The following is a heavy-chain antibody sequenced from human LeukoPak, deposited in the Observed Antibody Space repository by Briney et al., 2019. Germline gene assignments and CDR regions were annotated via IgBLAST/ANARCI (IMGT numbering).Heavy chain of an antibody. CDR2: IKQDGSEK. D-gene: IGHD3-10*01. CDR3: ARDIITMVRGTDY. J-gene: IGHJ4*02. Sequence: PGGSLRLSCAASGFTFSSYWMSWVRQAPGKGLEWVANIKQDGSEKYYVDSVKGRFTISRDNAKNSLYLQMNSLRAEDTAVYYCARDIITMVRGTDYWGQGTLVTVSS. V-gene: IGHV3-7*01. CDR1: GFTFSSYW.